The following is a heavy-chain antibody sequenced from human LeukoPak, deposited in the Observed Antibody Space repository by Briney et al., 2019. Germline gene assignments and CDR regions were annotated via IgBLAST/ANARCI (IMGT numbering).Heavy chain of an antibody. CDR2: IRYDGSNK. J-gene: IGHJ6*03. CDR1: GFTFSSYG. CDR3: AKNSGFWNAGYMDV. D-gene: IGHD1-1*01. V-gene: IGHV3-30*02. Sequence: GGSLRLSCAASGFTFSSYGMHWVRQAPGKGLEWVAFIRYDGSNKYYADSVKGRFTISRDNSKNTLYLQMNSLRAEDTAVYYCAKNSGFWNAGYMDVWGKGTTVTVSS.